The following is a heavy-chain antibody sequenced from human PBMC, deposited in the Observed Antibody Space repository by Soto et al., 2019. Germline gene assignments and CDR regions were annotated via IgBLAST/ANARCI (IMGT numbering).Heavy chain of an antibody. V-gene: IGHV3-30-3*01. D-gene: IGHD4-4*01. CDR1: GFTFSSYA. Sequence: QVQLVESGGGVVQPGRSLRLSCAASGFTFSSYAMHWVRQAPGKGLEWVAVISYDGSNKYYADSVKGRFTISRDNSKNTLYLQMNSLRAEDTAVYYCASSRTTVTYALGYWGQGTLVTVSS. CDR3: ASSRTTVTYALGY. CDR2: ISYDGSNK. J-gene: IGHJ4*02.